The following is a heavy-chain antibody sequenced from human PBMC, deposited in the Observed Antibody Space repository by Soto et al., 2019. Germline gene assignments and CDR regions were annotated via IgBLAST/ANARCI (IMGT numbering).Heavy chain of an antibody. CDR2: ISGSGGRT. V-gene: IGHV3-23*01. D-gene: IGHD3-16*01. Sequence: RLSCVASGVPFGSDAMGWVRQTPGKGLEWVSGISGSGGRTYYADSVKGRFTISRDNSNNTLSLQMHILRVEDTAVYFCAKGGYYSLFDIWGQGTMVTVSS. CDR3: AKGGYYSLFDI. CDR1: GVPFGSDA. J-gene: IGHJ3*02.